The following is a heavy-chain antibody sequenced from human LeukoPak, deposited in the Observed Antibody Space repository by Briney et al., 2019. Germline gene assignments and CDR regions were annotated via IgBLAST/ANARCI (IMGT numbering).Heavy chain of an antibody. V-gene: IGHV3-7*01. J-gene: IGHJ5*02. D-gene: IGHD6-13*01. CDR3: ARLGYNSNLPAT. CDR2: IKQDGSEK. Sequence: GGSLRLSCAASGFTFSRYWMSWVRQAPGKGLEWVANIKQDGSEKDYVDSVKGRFTISRDNGKKPLYLQMNSLRAEDTAVYYCARLGYNSNLPATWGQGTLVTVSS. CDR1: GFTFSRYW.